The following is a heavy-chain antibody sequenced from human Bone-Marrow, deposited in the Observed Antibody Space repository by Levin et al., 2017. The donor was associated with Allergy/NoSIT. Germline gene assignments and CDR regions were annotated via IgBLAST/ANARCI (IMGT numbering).Heavy chain of an antibody. CDR2: IYSSGTT. CDR1: GASISGYF. D-gene: IGHD2-21*02. Sequence: PGGSLRLSCTVSGASISGYFWSWVRQPAGKRLEWIGRIYSSGTTYYNPSLKSRVTMSVDTSKNQFSLKLTSVTAADTAVYYCARDLVVTGVGWNFGIDVWGQGTTVTVSS. V-gene: IGHV4-4*07. CDR3: ARDLVVTGVGWNFGIDV. J-gene: IGHJ6*02.